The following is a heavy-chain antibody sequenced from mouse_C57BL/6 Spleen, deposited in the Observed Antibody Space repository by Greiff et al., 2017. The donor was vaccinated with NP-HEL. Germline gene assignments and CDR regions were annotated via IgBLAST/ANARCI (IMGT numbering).Heavy chain of an antibody. D-gene: IGHD2-5*01. Sequence: EVQLQQSGPELVKPGASVKISCKASGYTFTDYYMNWVKQSHGKSLEWIGDINPNNGGTSYNQKFKGKGTLTVDKSSSTAYMELRSLTSEDSAVYYCAHSNYVWFAYWGQGTLVTVSA. V-gene: IGHV1-26*01. J-gene: IGHJ3*01. CDR2: INPNNGGT. CDR1: GYTFTDYY. CDR3: AHSNYVWFAY.